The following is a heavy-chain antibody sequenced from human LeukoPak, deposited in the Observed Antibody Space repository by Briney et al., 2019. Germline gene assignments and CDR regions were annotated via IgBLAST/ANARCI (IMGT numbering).Heavy chain of an antibody. J-gene: IGHJ6*02. Sequence: GGSLRLSCAASGFTFSSYSMNWVRQAPGKGLEWVSSISSSSSYIYYADSVKGRFTISRDNAKNSLYLQMNSLRAEDTAVYYCARDKYYDFWSGLYSSYYYYGMDVWGQGTTVTVSS. D-gene: IGHD3-3*01. CDR1: GFTFSSYS. CDR3: ARDKYYDFWSGLYSSYYYYGMDV. CDR2: ISSSSSYI. V-gene: IGHV3-21*01.